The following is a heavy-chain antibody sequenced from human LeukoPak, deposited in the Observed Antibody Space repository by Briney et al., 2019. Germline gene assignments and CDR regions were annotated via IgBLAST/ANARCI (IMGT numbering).Heavy chain of an antibody. D-gene: IGHD2-2*01. CDR2: ISESSSHK. J-gene: IGHJ6*02. CDR1: GFIFSGYS. V-gene: IGHV3-21*04. CDR3: AKEWSTSGWDYYGMDV. Sequence: PGGSLRLSCAASGFIFSGYSMNWVRQAPGKGLEWVSYISESSSHKYDADSVKGRFTISRDNAKNSLYLQMNSLRAEDTAVYYCAKEWSTSGWDYYGMDVWGQGTTVTVSS.